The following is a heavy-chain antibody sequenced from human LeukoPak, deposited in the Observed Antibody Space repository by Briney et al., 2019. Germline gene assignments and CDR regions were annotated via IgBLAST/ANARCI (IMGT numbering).Heavy chain of an antibody. Sequence: ASVKVSCKASGYTFTSYYMHWVRQAPGQGLEWMGIINPSGGSTSYAQKFQGRVTMTRDMSTSTVYMELSSLRSEDTAVYYCAREFSSSWYRLPRSSFNYFDYWGQGTLVTVSS. V-gene: IGHV1-46*01. D-gene: IGHD6-13*01. CDR2: INPSGGST. J-gene: IGHJ4*02. CDR1: GYTFTSYY. CDR3: AREFSSSWYRLPRSSFNYFDY.